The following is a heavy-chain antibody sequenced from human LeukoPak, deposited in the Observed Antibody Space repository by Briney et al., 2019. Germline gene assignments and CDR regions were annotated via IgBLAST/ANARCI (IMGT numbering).Heavy chain of an antibody. D-gene: IGHD4-11*01. Sequence: QPGRSLRLSCAASGFTFSSYGMHWVRQAPGKGLEWVAVISYDGSNKYYADSVKGRFTISRDNSKNTLYLQMNSLRAEDTAVYYCAKPADYSTYYFDYWGQGTLVTVSS. CDR3: AKPADYSTYYFDY. J-gene: IGHJ4*02. CDR1: GFTFSSYG. V-gene: IGHV3-30*18. CDR2: ISYDGSNK.